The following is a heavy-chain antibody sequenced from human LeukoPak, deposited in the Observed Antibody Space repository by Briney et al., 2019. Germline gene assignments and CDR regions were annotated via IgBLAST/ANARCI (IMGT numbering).Heavy chain of an antibody. CDR3: ARSPQSGYVYFDY. CDR1: GFTVSSNY. D-gene: IGHD5-12*01. CDR2: IYSGGST. V-gene: IGHV3-66*01. Sequence: PGGSLRLSCAASGFTVSSNYMSWVRQAPGKGLEWVSVIYSGGSTYYADSVKGRFTISRDNSKNTLYLQMNSLRAEDTAVYYCARSPQSGYVYFDYWGQGTLVTVSS. J-gene: IGHJ4*02.